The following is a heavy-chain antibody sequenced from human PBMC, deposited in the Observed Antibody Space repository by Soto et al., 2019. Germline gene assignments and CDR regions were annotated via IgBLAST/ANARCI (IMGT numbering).Heavy chain of an antibody. CDR1: GFTFSNYA. V-gene: IGHV3-23*01. D-gene: IGHD2-21*02. J-gene: IGHJ3*02. CDR2: ISGGGDGT. CDR3: AKKGLGSLTTFCNSGDCHYAFDI. Sequence: EVQLLESGGGLVQPGGSLRLSCAASGFTFSNYAMTWVRQAPGKGLEWVSTISGGGDGTFYADSVKGRFTISRDNSRNTVYLKMTRLRAEDTPVYYCAKKGLGSLTTFCNSGDCHYAFDIWGQGTMVTVSS.